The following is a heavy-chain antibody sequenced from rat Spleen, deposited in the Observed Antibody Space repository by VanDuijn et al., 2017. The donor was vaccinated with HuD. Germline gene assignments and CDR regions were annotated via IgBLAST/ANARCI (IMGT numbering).Heavy chain of an antibody. Sequence: QVQLRESGPGLVQPSQTLSLTCPLAGFSLTSYNVHWVRQPPGKGLEWMGVIWNTGGTRYNSALKSRLSISKDTSKSQVFLKMNSLQTEDTATYYCARDSYWGQGVMVTVSS. CDR3: ARDSY. V-gene: IGHV2-41*01. CDR2: IWNTGGT. CDR1: GFSLTSYN. J-gene: IGHJ2*01.